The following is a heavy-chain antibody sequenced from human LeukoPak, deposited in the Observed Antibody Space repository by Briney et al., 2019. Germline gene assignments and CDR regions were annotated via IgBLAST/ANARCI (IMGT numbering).Heavy chain of an antibody. CDR1: GYTLTELS. CDR3: ARDLALYYDSSGYSGGPNWFDP. CDR2: FDPEDGET. V-gene: IGHV1-24*01. Sequence: ASVKVSCKVSGYTLTELSMHWVRQAPGKGLEWMGGFDPEDGETIYAQKFQGRVTMTEDTSTDTAYMELSSLRSEDTAVYYCARDLALYYDSSGYSGGPNWFDPWGQGTLVTVSS. D-gene: IGHD3-22*01. J-gene: IGHJ5*02.